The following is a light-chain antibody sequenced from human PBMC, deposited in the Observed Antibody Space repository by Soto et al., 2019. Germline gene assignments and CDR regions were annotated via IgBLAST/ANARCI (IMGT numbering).Light chain of an antibody. V-gene: IGKV1-39*01. J-gene: IGKJ2*01. CDR2: GAS. CDR3: HQYHNWPPYT. Sequence: DIQMTQSPSSLSASVGDRVTITCRASLPITTYLNWFQQKPGKAPKLLIYGASTLQTGVPSRFNGGGSGTDFTLTISSLQSEDFAVYYCHQYHNWPPYTFGQGTKLEIK. CDR1: LPITTY.